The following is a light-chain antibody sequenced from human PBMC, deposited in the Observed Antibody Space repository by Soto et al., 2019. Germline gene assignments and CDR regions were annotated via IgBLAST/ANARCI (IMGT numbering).Light chain of an antibody. V-gene: IGLV4-69*01. CDR1: SGHSSYA. CDR3: QTWGTGIPWV. Sequence: QSVLTQSPSASASLGASVKLTCTLSSGHSSYAIAWHQQQPEKGPRYLMKLNSDGSHSKGDGIPDRFSGSSSGAERYFTISSLQSEDEADYYCQTWGTGIPWVFGGGTKLTVL. CDR2: LNSDGSH. J-gene: IGLJ3*02.